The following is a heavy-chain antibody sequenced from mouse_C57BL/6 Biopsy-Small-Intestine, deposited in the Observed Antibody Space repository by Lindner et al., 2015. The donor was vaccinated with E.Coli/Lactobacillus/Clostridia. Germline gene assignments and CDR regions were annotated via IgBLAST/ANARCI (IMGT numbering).Heavy chain of an antibody. CDR1: GYAFSNYW. Sequence: VQLQESGAELVKPGASVKISCKASGYAFSNYWMNWVKQRPGKGLEWIGQIYPGDGDTNYNGKFKGKATLTADKSSSTAYMQLSSLTSEDSAVYYCARHYYGSYAMNYWGQGTSVTVSS. CDR3: ARHYYGSYAMNY. V-gene: IGHV1-80*01. CDR2: IYPGDGDT. D-gene: IGHD1-1*01. J-gene: IGHJ4*01.